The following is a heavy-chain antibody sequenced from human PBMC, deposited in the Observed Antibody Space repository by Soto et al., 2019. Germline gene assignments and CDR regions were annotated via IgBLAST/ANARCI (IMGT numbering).Heavy chain of an antibody. D-gene: IGHD4-17*01. CDR3: ARDLHGDPYN. V-gene: IGHV1-18*01. Sequence: ASVEASCKASGYTFNSYCISWVRQAPGQGLEWMGWISAYNGNTNYAQKLQGRVTMTTDTSTSTAYMELRSLRSDDTAVYHCARDLHGDPYNWGQGTLVTVSS. J-gene: IGHJ4*02. CDR1: GYTFNSYC. CDR2: ISAYNGNT.